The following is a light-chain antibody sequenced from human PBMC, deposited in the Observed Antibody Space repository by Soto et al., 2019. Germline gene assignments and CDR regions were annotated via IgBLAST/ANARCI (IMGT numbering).Light chain of an antibody. CDR1: QSVSSY. CDR3: QQYGSSPSWT. CDR2: DAS. Sequence: EIVLTQSPATLSLSPGERATLSCRASQSVSSYLAWYQQKPGQAPRLLIYDASNRATGIPARFSGSGSGTDFTLTISRLEPEDFAVYYCQQYGSSPSWTFGQGTKV. V-gene: IGKV3-20*01. J-gene: IGKJ1*01.